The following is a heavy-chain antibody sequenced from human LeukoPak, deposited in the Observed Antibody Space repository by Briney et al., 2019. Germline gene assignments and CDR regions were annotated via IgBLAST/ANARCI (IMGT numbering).Heavy chain of an antibody. V-gene: IGHV3-30*02. D-gene: IGHD3-10*01. J-gene: IGHJ1*01. CDR3: AKGVAMVRGVLAEYFQH. CDR2: IRYDGSNK. Sequence: PGGSLRLSCAASGFTFSSYGMHWARQAPGKGLEWVAFIRYDGSNKYYADSVKGRFTISRDNSKNTLYLQMNSLRAEDTAVYYCAKGVAMVRGVLAEYFQHWGQGTLVTVSS. CDR1: GFTFSSYG.